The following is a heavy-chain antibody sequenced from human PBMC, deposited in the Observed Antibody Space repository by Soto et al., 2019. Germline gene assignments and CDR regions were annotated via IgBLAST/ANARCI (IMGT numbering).Heavy chain of an antibody. D-gene: IGHD5-12*01. V-gene: IGHV1-69*01. CDR1: GGTFSTYG. CDR3: AREAARRWLHLFEY. Sequence: QVHLVQSGAEVKKPGSSVKVSCMASGGTFSTYGVSWVRQAPGQGLEWMGGITPLVGTANYAQKFQGRVTIRADESMTTAYMEMRSLRSDDTAVYFCAREAARRWLHLFEYWGQGTLVTVSS. CDR2: ITPLVGTA. J-gene: IGHJ4*02.